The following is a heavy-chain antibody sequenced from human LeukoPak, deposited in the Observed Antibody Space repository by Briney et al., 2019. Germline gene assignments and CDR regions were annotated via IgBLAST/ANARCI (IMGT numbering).Heavy chain of an antibody. D-gene: IGHD1-1*01. CDR3: ARKRTGDQGYYFDY. V-gene: IGHV4-61*01. CDR1: ARSVSSGRYY. Sequence: PSQTLSLTCTVSARSVSSGRYYWSWLRQPPGKGLERIGYFYYSGSTNYNPSLKTRVTISVDTSKNQFSLKVSSVTAADTAVYYCARKRTGDQGYYFDYWGQGTLVTVSS. J-gene: IGHJ4*02. CDR2: FYYSGST.